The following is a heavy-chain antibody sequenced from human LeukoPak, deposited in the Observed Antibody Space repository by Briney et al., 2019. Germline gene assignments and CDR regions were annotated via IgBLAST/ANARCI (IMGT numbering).Heavy chain of an antibody. J-gene: IGHJ4*02. Sequence: PSETLSLTCAVYGGSFSGYSWSWIRQPPGKGLEWIGSIYYSGSTYYNPSLKSRVTISVDTSKNQFSLKLSSVTAADTAVYYCARLQVATRGIEGNPDYFDYWGQGTLVTVSP. D-gene: IGHD5-12*01. CDR3: ARLQVATRGIEGNPDYFDY. CDR2: IYYSGST. V-gene: IGHV4-34*01. CDR1: GGSFSGYS.